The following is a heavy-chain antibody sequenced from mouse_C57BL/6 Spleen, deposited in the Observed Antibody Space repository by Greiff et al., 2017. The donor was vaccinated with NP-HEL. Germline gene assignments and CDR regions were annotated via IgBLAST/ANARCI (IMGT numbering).Heavy chain of an antibody. V-gene: IGHV5-17*01. J-gene: IGHJ4*01. Sequence: DVQLQESGGGLVKPGGSLKLSCAASGFTFSDYGMHWVRQAPEKGLEWVAYISSGSSTIYYADTVKGRFTISRDNAKNTLFLQMTSLRSEDTAMYYCARTGTAQATEAMDYWGQGTSVTVSS. CDR2: ISSGSSTI. CDR3: ARTGTAQATEAMDY. CDR1: GFTFSDYG. D-gene: IGHD3-2*02.